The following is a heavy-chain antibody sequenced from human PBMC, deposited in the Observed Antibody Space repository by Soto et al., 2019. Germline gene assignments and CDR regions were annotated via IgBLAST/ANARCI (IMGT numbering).Heavy chain of an antibody. CDR2: IIPIFGTA. Sequence: QVQLVQSGAEVKKPGSSVKVSCKASGGTFSSYAISWVRQAPGQGLEWMGGIIPIFGTANYAQKFQGRVTITADESTSTAYRELISRRSEDTAVYYCARDRWAARFYYCCGREVWGHATTVTGAS. CDR1: GGTFSSYA. V-gene: IGHV1-69*01. J-gene: IGHJ6*02. D-gene: IGHD6-6*01. CDR3: ARDRWAARFYYCCGREV.